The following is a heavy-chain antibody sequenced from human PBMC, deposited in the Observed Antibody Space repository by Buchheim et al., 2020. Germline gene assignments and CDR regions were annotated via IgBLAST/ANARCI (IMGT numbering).Heavy chain of an antibody. D-gene: IGHD2-2*01. CDR2: IRYDGSNK. CDR1: GFTFSSYG. Sequence: QVQLVESGGGVVQPGRSLRLSCAASGFTFSSYGMHWVRQAPGKGLEWVAFIRYDGSNKYYADSVKGRFTISRDNSQNTLYLPMNSLRAEDTAVYYCAKMGDIVVVPAAMMEYYFDYWGQGTL. J-gene: IGHJ4*02. V-gene: IGHV3-30*02. CDR3: AKMGDIVVVPAAMMEYYFDY.